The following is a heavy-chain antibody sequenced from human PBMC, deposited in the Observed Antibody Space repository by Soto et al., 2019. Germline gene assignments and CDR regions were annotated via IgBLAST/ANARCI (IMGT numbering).Heavy chain of an antibody. J-gene: IGHJ5*02. D-gene: IGHD2-15*01. CDR1: GFNVDTNY. V-gene: IGHV3-66*01. CDR3: VTRLHARGATPFP. CDR2: LYDSGAS. Sequence: EVLLVESGGDLVQPGGSLRLSCVVSGFNVDTNYMSWVRQAPGKGLEWVSILYDSGASSYADSVKGRFTISRDTSKNTLYLQMNPLRAEGTAVYYCVTRLHARGATPFPRGPGMLLTVSS.